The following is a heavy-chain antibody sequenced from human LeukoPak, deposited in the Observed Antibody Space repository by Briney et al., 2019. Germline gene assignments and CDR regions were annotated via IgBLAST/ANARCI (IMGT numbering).Heavy chain of an antibody. J-gene: IGHJ3*02. CDR3: ARDRGGIVGDTNAFDM. V-gene: IGHV4-38-2*02. CDR2: IYHSGST. Sequence: SETLSLTCAVSGYSISSGYYWGWIRQPPGKGLEWIGSIYHSGSTYYNPSLRSRVTISIDTSKNQFSLKLRSMTAADTAVYYCARDRGGIVGDTNAFDMWGQGTMVTVSS. D-gene: IGHD1-26*01. CDR1: GYSISSGYY.